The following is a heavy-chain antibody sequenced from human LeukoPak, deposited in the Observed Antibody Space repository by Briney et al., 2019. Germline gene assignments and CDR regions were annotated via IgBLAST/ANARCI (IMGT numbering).Heavy chain of an antibody. CDR2: IYYTGSS. CDR1: SGSIISDTYY. D-gene: IGHD3-3*01. J-gene: IGHJ5*02. CDR3: ARSIGVIYTVGGFDP. V-gene: IGHV4-39*01. Sequence: SETLSLTCTVSSGSIISDTYYWGWIRQPPGKGLEWIGSIYYTGSSYYNMSPKSRVTMSVDTSKNQFSLKVTSVTAADTAVYYCARSIGVIYTVGGFDPWGQGTLVTVSS.